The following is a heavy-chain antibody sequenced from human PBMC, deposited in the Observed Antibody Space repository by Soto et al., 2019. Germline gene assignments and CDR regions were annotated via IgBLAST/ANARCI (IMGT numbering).Heavy chain of an antibody. J-gene: IGHJ4*02. Sequence: QVQLVESGGGVVQPGRSLRLSCAASGFTFSGYSMHWVRQAPGKGLEWVAVISYGGSNKYYADSVKGRFTISRDNSKNTLYLQMNSLRTEDTAVYYCARMGRLGEPAWSDYWGQGTLVTVSS. V-gene: IGHV3-30*04. CDR3: ARMGRLGEPAWSDY. CDR1: GFTFSGYS. CDR2: ISYGGSNK. D-gene: IGHD3-16*01.